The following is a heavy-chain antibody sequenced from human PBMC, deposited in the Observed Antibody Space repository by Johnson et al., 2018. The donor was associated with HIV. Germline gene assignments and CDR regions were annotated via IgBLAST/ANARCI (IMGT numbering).Heavy chain of an antibody. Sequence: MLLVESGGGLVQPGGSLRLSCAASGFTFSSYAMHWVRQAPGKGLEWVSYISSSGSTLYYADSVKGRFTISRDNAKNSLHLQMNSLRAEDTAFYYCAKARVRYSSDVDALDIWGQGTMVTVSS. V-gene: IGHV3-48*03. CDR1: GFTFSSYA. J-gene: IGHJ3*02. CDR2: ISSSGSTL. CDR3: AKARVRYSSDVDALDI. D-gene: IGHD6-19*01.